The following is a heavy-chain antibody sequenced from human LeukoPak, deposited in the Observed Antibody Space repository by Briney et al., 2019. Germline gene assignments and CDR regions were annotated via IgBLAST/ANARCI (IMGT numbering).Heavy chain of an antibody. D-gene: IGHD3-10*01. J-gene: IGHJ4*02. CDR2: ISSSSSYI. V-gene: IGHV3-21*01. Sequence: GGSLRLSCAASGFTFSNSAMSWVRQAPGKGLEWVSAISSSSSYIYYADSVKGRFTISRDNAKNSLYLQMNSLRAEDTAVYYCASGSAAAYWAYFDYWGQGTLVTVSS. CDR1: GFTFSNSA. CDR3: ASGSAAAYWAYFDY.